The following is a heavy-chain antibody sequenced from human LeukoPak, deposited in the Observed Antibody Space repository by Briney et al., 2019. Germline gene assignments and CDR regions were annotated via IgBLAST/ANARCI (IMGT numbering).Heavy chain of an antibody. Sequence: SETLSLTCTVSGESISSYYWTWIRQPPAKGLEWIGYIYYSGSTNYNPSLKSRVTISVDTSKNQFSLKLSSVTAADTAVYYCARAVNAYYFDHWGQGTLVTVSS. CDR3: ARAVNAYYFDH. J-gene: IGHJ4*02. CDR1: GESISSYY. V-gene: IGHV4-59*08. CDR2: IYYSGST.